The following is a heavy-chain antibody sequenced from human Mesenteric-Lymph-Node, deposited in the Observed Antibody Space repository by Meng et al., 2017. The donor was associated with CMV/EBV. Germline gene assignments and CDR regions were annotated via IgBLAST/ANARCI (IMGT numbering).Heavy chain of an antibody. CDR2: IYYSGST. D-gene: IGHD2-2*01. Sequence: SETLSLTCTVSGGSISSGDHFWSWIRQPPGKGLEWIGYIYYSGSTYYNPSLKSRVTISVDTSKNQFSLKLSSVTAADTAVYYCARGRVPAADFDYWGQGTLVTVSS. CDR3: ARGRVPAADFDY. J-gene: IGHJ4*02. V-gene: IGHV4-30-4*08. CDR1: GGSISSGDHF.